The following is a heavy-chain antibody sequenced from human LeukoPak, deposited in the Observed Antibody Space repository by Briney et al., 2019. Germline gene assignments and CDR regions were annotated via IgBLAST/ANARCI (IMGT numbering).Heavy chain of an antibody. CDR2: INHSGST. CDR3: ARGSRCSGGSCYLYYYYYMDV. D-gene: IGHD2-15*01. CDR1: GGSFSGYY. V-gene: IGHV4-34*01. Sequence: SETLSLTCAVYGGSFSGYYWSWIRQPPGKGLEWIGEINHSGSTNYNPSLKSRVTISVDTSKNQFSLKLSSVAAADTAVYYCARGSRCSGGSCYLYYYYYMDVWGKGTTVTVSS. J-gene: IGHJ6*03.